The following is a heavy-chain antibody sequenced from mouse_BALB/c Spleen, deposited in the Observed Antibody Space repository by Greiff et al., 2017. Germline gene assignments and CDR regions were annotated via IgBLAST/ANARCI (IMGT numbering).Heavy chain of an antibody. CDR2: IYPGGGYT. Sequence: QVQLQQSGAELVRPGTSVKISCKASGYTFTNYWLGWVKQRPGHGLEWIGDIYPGGGYTNYNEKFKGKATLTADTSSSTAYMQLSSLTSEDSAVYFCARWNYGSSYDFDYWGQGTTRTVAS. CDR1: GYTFTNYW. J-gene: IGHJ2*01. V-gene: IGHV1-63*02. D-gene: IGHD1-1*01. CDR3: ARWNYGSSYDFDY.